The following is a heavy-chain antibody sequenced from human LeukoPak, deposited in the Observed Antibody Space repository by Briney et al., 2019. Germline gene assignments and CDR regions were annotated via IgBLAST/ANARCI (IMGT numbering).Heavy chain of an antibody. CDR2: INSDGSST. J-gene: IGHJ4*02. Sequence: PGGSLRLSCAASGFTFSSYWMHWLRQAPGKGLVWVSRINSDGSSTSYADSVKGRFTISRDNAKNTLYLQMNSLRAEDTAVYYCARDRDYDLFDYWGQGTLVTVSS. CDR3: ARDRDYDLFDY. D-gene: IGHD3-22*01. V-gene: IGHV3-74*01. CDR1: GFTFSSYW.